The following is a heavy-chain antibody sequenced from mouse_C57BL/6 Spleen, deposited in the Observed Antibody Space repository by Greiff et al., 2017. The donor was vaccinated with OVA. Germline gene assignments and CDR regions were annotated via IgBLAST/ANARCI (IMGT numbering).Heavy chain of an antibody. CDR3: ARDYDGYSHYWYFDV. D-gene: IGHD2-3*01. CDR2: IYPGDGDT. CDR1: GYAFSSYW. J-gene: IGHJ1*03. Sequence: QVQLQQSGAELVKPGASVKISCKASGYAFSSYWMNWVKQRPGKGLEWIGQIYPGDGDTNYNGKFKGKATLTADKSSSTAYMQLSSLTSEDSAVYFCARDYDGYSHYWYFDVWGTGTTVTVSS. V-gene: IGHV1-80*01.